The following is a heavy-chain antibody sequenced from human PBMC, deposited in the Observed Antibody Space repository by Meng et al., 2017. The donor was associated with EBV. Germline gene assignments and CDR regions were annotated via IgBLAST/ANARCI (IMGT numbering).Heavy chain of an antibody. J-gene: IGHJ4*02. CDR1: GGTFTSDA. D-gene: IGHD3-10*01. CDR2: LIPMSGAP. CDR3: ASESGRGYTPDY. V-gene: IGHV1-69*01. Sequence: QGPCVRSGAELKKPGSSVPVSCKTSGGTFTSDAISWARQAHGQGLEWMGGLIPMSGAPNYAQKFQGRITITADESTSTHYMDLSILRSEDTAVYYCASESGRGYTPDYWGQGTLVTVSS.